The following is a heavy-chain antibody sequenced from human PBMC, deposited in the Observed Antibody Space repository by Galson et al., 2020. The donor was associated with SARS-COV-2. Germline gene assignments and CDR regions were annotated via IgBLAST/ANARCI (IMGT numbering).Heavy chain of an antibody. D-gene: IGHD1-26*01. CDR1: GFMFSNYA. CDR3: ARDLRIVGATYFDY. CDR2: ISGSGGAT. Sequence: GESLKISCVASGFMFSNYALSWVRQAPGKGLEWVSAISGSGGATYFADSVRGRFTISRDNSKNTIYLVMNGLRAEDTAVYYCARDLRIVGATYFDYWGQGTLVTVSS. J-gene: IGHJ4*02. V-gene: IGHV3-23*01.